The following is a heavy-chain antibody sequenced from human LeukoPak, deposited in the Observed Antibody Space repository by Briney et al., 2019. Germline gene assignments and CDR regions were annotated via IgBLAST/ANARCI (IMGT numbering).Heavy chain of an antibody. J-gene: IGHJ4*02. CDR2: INWNGGST. D-gene: IGHD1-7*01. V-gene: IGHV3-20*01. CDR3: ARRTSTGTMMAGSFYYFDY. Sequence: GGSLRLSCAASGFTVDDYGMSWVSQAQGKGLDWVSGINWNGGSTGYADSVKGRFTISRDNAKNSLYLQMNSLRAEDTALYHCARRTSTGTMMAGSFYYFDYWGQGTLVTVSS. CDR1: GFTVDDYG.